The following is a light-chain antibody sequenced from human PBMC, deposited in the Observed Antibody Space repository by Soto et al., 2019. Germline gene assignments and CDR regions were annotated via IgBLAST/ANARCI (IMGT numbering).Light chain of an antibody. CDR2: EVT. V-gene: IGLV2-14*01. Sequence: QSALTQPASVSGSPGQSITISCTGTSSGGDSVSWYQQHPGKAPKLIIYEVTNRPSGVSNRFSGSKSDHTASLTISGLQAEDEADYYCSSYTVASNLDVVFGGVTKLTVL. CDR3: SSYTVASNLDVV. J-gene: IGLJ2*01. CDR1: SSGGDS.